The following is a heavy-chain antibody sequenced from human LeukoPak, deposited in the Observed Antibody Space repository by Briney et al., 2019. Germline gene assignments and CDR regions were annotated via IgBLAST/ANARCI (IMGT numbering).Heavy chain of an antibody. D-gene: IGHD4-17*01. Sequence: GGSLRLSCAASGFTFSDYYMSWIRQAPGKGLEWVSYISSSGSTIYYADSVKGRFTISRDNAKISLYLQMNSLRAEDTAVYYCARETMTAVTTVRHSYYYYGMDVWGQGTTVTVSS. V-gene: IGHV3-11*01. CDR3: ARETMTAVTTVRHSYYYYGMDV. CDR1: GFTFSDYY. CDR2: ISSSGSTI. J-gene: IGHJ6*02.